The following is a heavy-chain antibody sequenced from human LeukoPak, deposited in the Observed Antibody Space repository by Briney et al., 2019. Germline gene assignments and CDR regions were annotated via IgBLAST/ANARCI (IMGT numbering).Heavy chain of an antibody. J-gene: IGHJ6*03. CDR3: ATERAGERPRPLLSYYYMDV. CDR2: IKQDGSEK. Sequence: GGSLRLSCAASGFSLSSYAMSWVRQAPGKGLEWVANIKQDGSEKHYVDSVKGRFTISRENAKNSLYLQMNSLRAEDTAVYYCATERAGERPRPLLSYYYMDVWGKGTTVTISS. V-gene: IGHV3-7*01. D-gene: IGHD3-16*01. CDR1: GFSLSSYA.